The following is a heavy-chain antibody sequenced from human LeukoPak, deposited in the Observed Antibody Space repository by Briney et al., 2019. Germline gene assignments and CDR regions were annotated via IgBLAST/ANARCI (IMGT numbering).Heavy chain of an antibody. J-gene: IGHJ4*02. Sequence: PGGSLRLSCAASGFTFSSYAMSWVRQAPGKGLEWVSTISDSGGSTFYADSVKGRFTISRDNSKNTLYLQMNSLRAEDTAVYYCAKSSGMGTTTDQFQDYWGQGTLVTVS. CDR3: AKSSGMGTTTDQFQDY. V-gene: IGHV3-23*01. CDR1: GFTFSSYA. CDR2: ISDSGGST. D-gene: IGHD1-26*01.